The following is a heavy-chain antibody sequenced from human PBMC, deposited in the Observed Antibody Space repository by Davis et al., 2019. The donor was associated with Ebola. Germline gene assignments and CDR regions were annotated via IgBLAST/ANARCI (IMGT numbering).Heavy chain of an antibody. J-gene: IGHJ6*02. CDR1: GYTFTYHA. Sequence: AASVKVSCMASGYTFTYHAIHWVRQAPGQRLEWMAWINTGSGNAKYSQKFQDRVTVTSDTSASTAYMELSSLRSADTAVYYCARDMLVNYVMDVWGQGTTVTVSS. CDR2: INTGSGNA. D-gene: IGHD6-6*01. CDR3: ARDMLVNYVMDV. V-gene: IGHV1-3*04.